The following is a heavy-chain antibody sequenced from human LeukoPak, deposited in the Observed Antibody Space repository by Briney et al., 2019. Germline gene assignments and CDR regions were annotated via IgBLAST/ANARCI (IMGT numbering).Heavy chain of an antibody. D-gene: IGHD6-13*01. CDR1: GGSISSYY. Sequence: SETLSLTCTVSGGSISSYYWSWIRQPPGKGLEWIGYIYYSGSTNYNPSLKSRVTISVDTSKKQFSLKLSSVTAADPAVYYCARHVGSAAAGSDYFDYWGQGTLVTVSS. J-gene: IGHJ4*02. V-gene: IGHV4-59*08. CDR3: ARHVGSAAAGSDYFDY. CDR2: IYYSGST.